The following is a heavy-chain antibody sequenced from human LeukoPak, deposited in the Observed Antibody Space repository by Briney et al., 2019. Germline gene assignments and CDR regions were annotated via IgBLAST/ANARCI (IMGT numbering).Heavy chain of an antibody. CDR3: ARAPGGTTIDY. D-gene: IGHD4-11*01. Sequence: SETLSLTCTVSGGSISSYYWSWIRQPPGTGLEWIGYTYYSGSTNYNPSLKSRVTISVDTSKNQFSLKLSSVTAADTAVYYCARAPGGTTIDYWGQGTLVTVSS. CDR1: GGSISSYY. CDR2: TYYSGST. V-gene: IGHV4-59*01. J-gene: IGHJ4*02.